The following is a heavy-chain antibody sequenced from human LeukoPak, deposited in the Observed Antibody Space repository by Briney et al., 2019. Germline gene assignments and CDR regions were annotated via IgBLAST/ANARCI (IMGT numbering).Heavy chain of an antibody. Sequence: ASVKVSCKASGHTFTGYYMHWVRQAPGQGLEWMGWINPNSGGTNYAQKFQGRVTMTRDTSISTAYMELSRLRSDDTAVYYCARDMVRRAVTTYNYYYYGMDVWGQGTTVTVSS. V-gene: IGHV1-2*02. CDR2: INPNSGGT. CDR1: GHTFTGYY. J-gene: IGHJ6*02. D-gene: IGHD4-17*01. CDR3: ARDMVRRAVTTYNYYYYGMDV.